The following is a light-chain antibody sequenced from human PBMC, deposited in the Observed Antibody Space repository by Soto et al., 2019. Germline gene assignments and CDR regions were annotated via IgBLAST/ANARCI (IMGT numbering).Light chain of an antibody. CDR1: QSVSSSY. Sequence: EIVLTQSPGTLSLSPGERATLSCRASQSVSSSYLAWYQQKPGQAPRLLIYGASSRATGIPDRFSGSGSGTDFTLTISRLEPEDFALYYCQQYGSSPPTFCHGTKGEIK. V-gene: IGKV3-20*01. CDR3: QQYGSSPPT. J-gene: IGKJ1*01. CDR2: GAS.